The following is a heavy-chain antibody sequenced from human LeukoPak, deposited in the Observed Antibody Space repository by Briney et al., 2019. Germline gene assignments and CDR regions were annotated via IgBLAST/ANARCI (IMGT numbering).Heavy chain of an antibody. D-gene: IGHD3-10*01. CDR2: IYYSGST. V-gene: IGHV4-59*01. CDR3: ARATYFGVLWFGELLFDP. CDR1: GGSISSYY. Sequence: SETLSLTCTVSGGSISSYYWSWIRQPPGKGLEWIGYIYYSGSTNYNPSLKSRVTISVDTSKNQFSLKLSSVTAADTAVYYCARATYFGVLWFGELLFDPWGQGTLVTVSS. J-gene: IGHJ5*02.